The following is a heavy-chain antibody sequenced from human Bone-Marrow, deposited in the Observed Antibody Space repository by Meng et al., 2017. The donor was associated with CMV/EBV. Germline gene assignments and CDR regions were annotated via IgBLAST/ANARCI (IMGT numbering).Heavy chain of an antibody. CDR1: GGSFSGYY. CDR3: ARSVGCSSTYCYTYTSSWYPDY. D-gene: IGHD6-13*01. V-gene: IGHV4-34*09. CDR2: IYYSGGT. Sequence: SETLSLTCAVYGGSFSGYYWSWIRQHPGKGLEWIGYIYYSGGTNYNPSLQSRVTISVDTSKNQFSLKLSSVTAADTAMYYCARSVGCSSTYCYTYTSSWYPDYWGQGTLVTVSS. J-gene: IGHJ4*02.